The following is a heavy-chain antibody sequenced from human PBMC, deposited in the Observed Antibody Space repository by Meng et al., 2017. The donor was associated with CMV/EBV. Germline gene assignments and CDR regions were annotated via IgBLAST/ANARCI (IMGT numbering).Heavy chain of an antibody. Sequence: GGSLRLSCAASGFTFDDYAMHWVRQAPGKGREWVLGISWNSGSIGYADSVKGRFTISRDNAKNSLYLQMNSLRAEDMALYYCARGGSLNYYDSSGSDAFDIWGQGTMVTVSS. D-gene: IGHD3-22*01. CDR3: ARGGSLNYYDSSGSDAFDI. CDR1: GFTFDDYA. J-gene: IGHJ3*02. V-gene: IGHV3-9*03. CDR2: ISWNSGSI.